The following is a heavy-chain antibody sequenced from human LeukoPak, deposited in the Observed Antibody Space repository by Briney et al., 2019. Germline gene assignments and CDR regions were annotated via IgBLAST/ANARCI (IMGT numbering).Heavy chain of an antibody. CDR1: GYTFTGYY. D-gene: IGHD2-8*02. J-gene: IGHJ6*02. CDR2: INPNSGGT. Sequence: ASVKVSCKASGYTFTGYYMHWVRQAPGQGLEWMGWINPNSGGTNYAQKFQGRVTMTRDTSINTAYMELSRLRSDDTAVYYCARELVVTAGDHYYYGMDVWDQGTTVTVSS. CDR3: ARELVVTAGDHYYYGMDV. V-gene: IGHV1-2*02.